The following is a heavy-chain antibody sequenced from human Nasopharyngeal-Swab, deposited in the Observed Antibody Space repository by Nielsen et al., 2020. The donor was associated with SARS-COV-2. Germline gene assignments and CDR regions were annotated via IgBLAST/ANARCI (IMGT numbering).Heavy chain of an antibody. CDR3: ARDTIFGLALYYYYGLGV. J-gene: IGHJ6*02. CDR1: GGTFKNYA. V-gene: IGHV1-69*13. CDR2: INPNFGPT. D-gene: IGHD3-3*01. Sequence: SVKVSCKVSGGTFKNYAISWVRQAPGQGLEWMGGINPNFGPTNYAHKFQDRAKITADQSTRTAYMELSSLRSDDTAVYYCARDTIFGLALYYYYGLGVWGQGTTVTVSS.